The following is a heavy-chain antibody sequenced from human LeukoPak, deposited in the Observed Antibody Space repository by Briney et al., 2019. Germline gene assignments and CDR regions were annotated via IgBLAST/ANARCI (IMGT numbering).Heavy chain of an antibody. CDR3: AKAAHDYVWGSYRYSNYFDY. V-gene: IGHV3-23*01. CDR1: GFTFSSYA. J-gene: IGHJ4*02. CDR2: ISGSGGST. Sequence: PGGSLRLSCAASGFTFSSYAMSWVRQAPGKGLEWVSAISGSGGSTYYADSVKGRFTISRDNSKNTLYLQMNSLRAEDTAVYYCAKAAHDYVWGSYRYSNYFDYWGQGTLVTVSS. D-gene: IGHD3-16*02.